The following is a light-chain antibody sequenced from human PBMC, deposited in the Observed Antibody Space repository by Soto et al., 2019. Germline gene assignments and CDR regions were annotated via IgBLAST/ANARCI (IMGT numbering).Light chain of an antibody. CDR3: QQYGRSPST. CDR1: QSVSGSY. V-gene: IGKV3-20*01. Sequence: IVLTQSPGTLSLSPGERATLSCRASQSVSGSYLAWYQQKPGQAPSLLIYGASSRATGIPGRFSGSGSGTDFTLTISRLEPEDFAVYYCQQYGRSPSTFGQGTKLEI. CDR2: GAS. J-gene: IGKJ2*01.